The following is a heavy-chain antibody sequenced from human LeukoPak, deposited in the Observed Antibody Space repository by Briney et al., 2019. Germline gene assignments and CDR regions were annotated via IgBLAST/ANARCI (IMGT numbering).Heavy chain of an antibody. CDR3: ATFYYGSGTSHDAFDI. CDR1: GGSISSYY. D-gene: IGHD3-10*01. Sequence: SETLSLTCTVSGGSISSYYWSWIRQPAGKGLEWIGHIYTSGSTNYNPSLKSRITMSLDTSKNQFSLKLTSVTAAGTAVYYCATFYYGSGTSHDAFDIWGQGTMVTVSS. CDR2: IYTSGST. J-gene: IGHJ3*02. V-gene: IGHV4-4*07.